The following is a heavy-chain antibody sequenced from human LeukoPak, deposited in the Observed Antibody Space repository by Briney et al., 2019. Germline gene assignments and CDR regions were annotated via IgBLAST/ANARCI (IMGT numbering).Heavy chain of an antibody. D-gene: IGHD1-1*01. CDR2: ISYDGSNK. J-gene: IGHJ4*02. Sequence: GGSLRLSCAASGFTFSSYAMHWVRQAPGKGLEWVAVISYDGSNKYCADSVKGRFTISRDNSKNTLYLQMNSLRAEDTAVYWGVRAFDYWGQGTLVTVSS. CDR1: GFTFSSYA. CDR3: VRAFDY. V-gene: IGHV3-30*04.